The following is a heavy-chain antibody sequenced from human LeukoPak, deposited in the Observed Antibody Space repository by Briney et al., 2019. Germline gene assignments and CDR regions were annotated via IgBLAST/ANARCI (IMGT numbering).Heavy chain of an antibody. CDR1: RFTFSNYV. CDR2: IGGSDGST. J-gene: IGHJ4*02. CDR3: TKGTWIQLWSLFDS. Sequence: AGSLRLSCAASRFTFSNYVMNWVRQAPGKGLEWVSGIGGSDGSTYYADSVKGRFTISRDNSKNTLYLQMNSLRAEDTALYYCTKGTWIQLWSLFDSWGQGTLVTVSS. D-gene: IGHD5-18*01. V-gene: IGHV3-23*01.